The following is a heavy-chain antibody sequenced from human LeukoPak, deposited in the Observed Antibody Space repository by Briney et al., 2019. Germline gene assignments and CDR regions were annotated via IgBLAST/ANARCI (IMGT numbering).Heavy chain of an antibody. D-gene: IGHD3-3*01. CDR3: ARHGGAFDI. CDR1: GYSSTSYW. CDR2: IYHADSDT. V-gene: IGHV5-51*01. J-gene: IGHJ3*02. Sequence: GASLKIPCKGSGYSSTSYWIGWGRRMPGKGLEWMGIIYHADSDTRYSPSFQGQVTISADKSISTAYLQWSSLKASDTAMYYCARHGGAFDIWGQGTMVTVSS.